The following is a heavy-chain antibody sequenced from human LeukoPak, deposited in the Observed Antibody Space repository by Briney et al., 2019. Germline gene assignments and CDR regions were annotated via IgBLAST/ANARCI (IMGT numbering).Heavy chain of an antibody. CDR1: GFTFSSYA. CDR2: ISGRGDDT. Sequence: GGSLRLSCAASGFTFSSYAMSWVRQAPGKGLEWVSSISGRGDDTHYADSVKGRFTISRDNSKNTLYLQMISLRAEDTVIYFCAKRPTRATDGQFDYWGQGTLVTVSS. CDR3: AKRPTRATDGQFDY. V-gene: IGHV3-23*01. D-gene: IGHD5-24*01. J-gene: IGHJ4*02.